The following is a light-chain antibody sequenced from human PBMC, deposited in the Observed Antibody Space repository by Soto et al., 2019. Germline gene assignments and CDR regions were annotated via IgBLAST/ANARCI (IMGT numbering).Light chain of an antibody. Sequence: DVQLTQSPYFMSLSAGDRVTITCRASQGISNSLAWYQQKPGKAPKLLIYSASTLQSGVPSRFSGGFSGTEFTLTISSLQPEDFATYYCQQLYRYPITFGQGTRLEIK. CDR1: QGISNS. J-gene: IGKJ5*01. CDR2: SAS. V-gene: IGKV1-9*01. CDR3: QQLYRYPIT.